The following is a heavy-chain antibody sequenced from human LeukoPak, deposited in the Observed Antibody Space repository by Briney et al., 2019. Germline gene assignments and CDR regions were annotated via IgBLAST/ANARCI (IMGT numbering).Heavy chain of an antibody. Sequence: SVKVSCKASGGTFSSYAISWVRQAPGQGLEWMGGIIPIFGTANYAQKFQGRVTITADESTSTAYMVLSSLRSEDTAVYYCARERYCSGGSCYQRFDYWGQGTLVTVSS. CDR3: ARERYCSGGSCYQRFDY. J-gene: IGHJ4*02. D-gene: IGHD2-15*01. CDR2: IIPIFGTA. V-gene: IGHV1-69*13. CDR1: GGTFSSYA.